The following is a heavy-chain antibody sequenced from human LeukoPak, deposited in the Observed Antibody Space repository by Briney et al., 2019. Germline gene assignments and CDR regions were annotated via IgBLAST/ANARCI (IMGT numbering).Heavy chain of an antibody. CDR2: ISDSGDNT. Sequence: PGGSLRLSCAASGFTFNGYAMNGVRQAPGKGLEWVSAISDSGDNTYYANSVRGRLTISRDNSMNTLYLQMNTLRAEDTAVYYCAKAPRRSGASENNWFETWGQGTLVTVSS. D-gene: IGHD3-10*01. V-gene: IGHV3-23*01. CDR3: AKAPRRSGASENNWFET. CDR1: GFTFNGYA. J-gene: IGHJ5*02.